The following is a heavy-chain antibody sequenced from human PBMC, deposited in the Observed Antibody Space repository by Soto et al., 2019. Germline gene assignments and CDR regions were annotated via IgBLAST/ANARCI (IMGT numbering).Heavy chain of an antibody. CDR3: ARARIDY. CDR1: GFTFSTYW. Sequence: EVQLVESGGGLVQPGVSLRLSCAASGFTFSTYWMTWVRQAPGKGLEWVATINLDGSEKHYGDSVKGRFTVSRDNAKNSLFLQMNSLRAEDPAVYYCARARIDYWGQGTLVTVSS. CDR2: INLDGSEK. J-gene: IGHJ4*02. V-gene: IGHV3-7*01.